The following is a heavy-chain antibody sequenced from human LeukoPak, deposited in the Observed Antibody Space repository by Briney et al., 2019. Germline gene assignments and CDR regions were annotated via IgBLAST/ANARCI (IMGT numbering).Heavy chain of an antibody. CDR2: IYYSGTT. D-gene: IGHD2/OR15-2a*01. CDR3: ARRVIVATLDY. CDR1: GGSISSSSHY. J-gene: IGHJ4*02. V-gene: IGHV4-39*01. Sequence: SETLSLTCTVSGGSISSSSHYWAWIRQPPGTGLEWIGSIYYSGTTFNNPSLKSRLTISVDTSNNQFSLKLSSVTAADTAVYYCARRVIVATLDYWGQGTLVTVSS.